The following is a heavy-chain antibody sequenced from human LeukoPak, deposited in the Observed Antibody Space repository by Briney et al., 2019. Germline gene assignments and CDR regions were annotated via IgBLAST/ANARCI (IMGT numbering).Heavy chain of an antibody. D-gene: IGHD3-3*01. V-gene: IGHV1-18*01. CDR3: ARVNFWSGYSNPRWYYFDY. J-gene: IGHJ4*02. CDR2: ISAYNGNT. CDR1: GYTFTSYG. Sequence: VASVKVSCKASGYTFTSYGISWVRQAPGQGLEWMGWISAYNGNTNYAQKLQGRVTMTTDTSTSTAYMELRSLRSDDTAVYYCARVNFWSGYSNPRWYYFDYWGQGTLVTVSS.